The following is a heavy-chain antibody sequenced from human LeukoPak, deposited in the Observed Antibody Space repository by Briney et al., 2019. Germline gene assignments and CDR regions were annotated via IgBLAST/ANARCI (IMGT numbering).Heavy chain of an antibody. CDR2: IYPGDSDT. CDR1: GYSFTTYW. D-gene: IGHD3-22*01. Sequence: GESLKISCKGSGYSFTTYWIAWVRQIPGKGLEWMGIIYPGDSDTRYSPSFQGQVSISADKSISTAYLQWSSLKASDTAMYYCARYYYDSSGHQMPFDYWSQGTLVTVSS. CDR3: ARYYYDSSGHQMPFDY. V-gene: IGHV5-51*01. J-gene: IGHJ4*02.